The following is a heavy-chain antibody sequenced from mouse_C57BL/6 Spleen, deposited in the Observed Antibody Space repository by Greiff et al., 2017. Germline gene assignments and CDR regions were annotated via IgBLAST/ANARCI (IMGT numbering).Heavy chain of an antibody. J-gene: IGHJ1*03. V-gene: IGHV5-6*01. D-gene: IGHD4-1*01. CDR2: ISSGGSYT. CDR1: GFTFSSYG. Sequence: EVQGVESGGDLVKPGGSLKLSCAASGFTFSSYGMSWVRQTPDKRLEWVATISSGGSYTYYPDSVKGRFTISRDNAKNTLYLQMSSLKSEDTAMYYCARHGSNWYFDVWGTGTTVTVSS. CDR3: ARHGSNWYFDV.